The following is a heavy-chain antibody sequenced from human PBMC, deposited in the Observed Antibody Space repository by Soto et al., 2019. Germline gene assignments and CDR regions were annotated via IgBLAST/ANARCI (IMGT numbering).Heavy chain of an antibody. CDR3: ARRTIMITFGGVIVTQNWFDP. CDR2: INHSGST. Sequence: SETLSLTCAVYGGSFSGYYWSWIRQPPGKGLEWIGEINHSGSTNYNPSLKSRVTISVDKSKNQFSLKLSSVTAADTAVYYCARRTIMITFGGVIVTQNWFDPWGQGTLVTVSS. V-gene: IGHV4-34*01. CDR1: GGSFSGYY. D-gene: IGHD3-16*02. J-gene: IGHJ5*02.